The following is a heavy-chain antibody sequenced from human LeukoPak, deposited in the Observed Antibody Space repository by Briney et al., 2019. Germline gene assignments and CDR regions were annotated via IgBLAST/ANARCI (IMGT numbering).Heavy chain of an antibody. CDR1: GFTFSSYS. D-gene: IGHD3-9*01. V-gene: IGHV3-21*01. CDR3: ARGGDLDYDILTGYSAFDF. CDR2: ISSSSSYI. J-gene: IGHJ4*02. Sequence: GGSLRLSCAASGFTFSSYSMNWVRQAPGKGLEWVSSISSSSSYIYYADSVKGRFTISRDNAKNSLYLQMNSLRAEDTAVYYCARGGDLDYDILTGYSAFDFWGQGTLVTVSS.